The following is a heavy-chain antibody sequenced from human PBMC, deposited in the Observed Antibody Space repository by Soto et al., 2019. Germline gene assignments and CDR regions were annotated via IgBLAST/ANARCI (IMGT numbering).Heavy chain of an antibody. D-gene: IGHD2-15*01. V-gene: IGHV4-59*01. Sequence: PSETLSLTCTVSGGSISSYYWSWIRQPPGKGLEWMGYIYYIGSTNYYPSVESRVSMSIDTSRNQFSLKMSSVNAADTAVYYCVRGSAANVYWGQGTLVTVSS. J-gene: IGHJ4*02. CDR1: GGSISSYY. CDR2: IYYIGST. CDR3: VRGSAANVY.